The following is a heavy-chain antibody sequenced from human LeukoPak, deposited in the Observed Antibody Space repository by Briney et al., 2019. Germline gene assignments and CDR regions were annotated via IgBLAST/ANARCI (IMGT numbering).Heavy chain of an antibody. Sequence: TSETLSLTCTVSGGSISSYYWSWIRQPPGKGLEWIGYIYYSGSTNYNPSLKSRVTISVDTSKNQFSLKLSSVTAADTAVYYCARATSSGYLFDYWGQGTLVTVSS. CDR2: IYYSGST. CDR1: GGSISSYY. CDR3: ARATSSGYLFDY. V-gene: IGHV4-59*01. J-gene: IGHJ4*02. D-gene: IGHD3-10*01.